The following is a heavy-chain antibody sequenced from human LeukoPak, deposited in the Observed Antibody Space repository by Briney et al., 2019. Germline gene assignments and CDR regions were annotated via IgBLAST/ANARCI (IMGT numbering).Heavy chain of an antibody. CDR2: IYHSGST. V-gene: IGHV4-4*02. CDR3: AGDLGSGSPTPDY. J-gene: IGHJ4*02. CDR1: GGSISSSNW. D-gene: IGHD3-10*01. Sequence: PSETLSLTCAVSGGSISSSNWWSWVRQPPGKGLEWIGEIYHSGSTNYNPSLKSRVTISVDKSKNQFSLKLSSVTAADTAVYYCAGDLGSGSPTPDYWGQGTLVTVSS.